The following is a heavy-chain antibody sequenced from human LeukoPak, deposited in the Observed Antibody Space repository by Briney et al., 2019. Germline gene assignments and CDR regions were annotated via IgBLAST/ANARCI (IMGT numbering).Heavy chain of an antibody. CDR1: GFSFSSYS. J-gene: IGHJ4*02. V-gene: IGHV3-21*01. CDR3: ARESTPMVTGGVDY. CDR2: ISSSSTYI. D-gene: IGHD5-18*01. Sequence: GGSLRLSCVASGFSFSSYSMNWVRQAPGKGLEWVSSISSSSTYIYHADSVKGRFTISRDNAEKSLYLQMNSLRAEDTAVYYCARESTPMVTGGVDYWGQGTLVTVSS.